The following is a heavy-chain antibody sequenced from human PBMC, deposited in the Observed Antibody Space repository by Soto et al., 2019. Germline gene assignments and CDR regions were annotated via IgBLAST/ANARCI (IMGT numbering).Heavy chain of an antibody. D-gene: IGHD6-13*01. CDR3: ARRGVRAAAQYWFDP. CDR1: GGSISSGSYY. Sequence: SETLSLTCSVSGGSISSGSYYWGWIRQTPGRGLEWIASMYHGGTTYSNPSLKSRVTISVDTSKNQFSLRLTSVTAADAAGYYCARRGVRAAAQYWFDPWGQGTLVTVSS. CDR2: MYHGGTT. V-gene: IGHV4-39*01. J-gene: IGHJ5*02.